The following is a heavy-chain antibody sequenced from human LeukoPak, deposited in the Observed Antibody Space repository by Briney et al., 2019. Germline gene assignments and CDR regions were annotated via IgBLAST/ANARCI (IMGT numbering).Heavy chain of an antibody. CDR2: IYTSGST. V-gene: IGHV4-4*07. CDR3: AIPYYDSSGYYYGDAFDI. J-gene: IGHJ3*02. CDR1: GGSICSYY. D-gene: IGHD3-22*01. Sequence: SGTPSLTSSVSGGSICSYYWSWSLHPAGRGREWIGRIYTSGSTNYNASLKSRVTMSVDTSKNQFSLKLSSVTAADTAVYYCAIPYYDSSGYYYGDAFDIWGQGKMVIVSS.